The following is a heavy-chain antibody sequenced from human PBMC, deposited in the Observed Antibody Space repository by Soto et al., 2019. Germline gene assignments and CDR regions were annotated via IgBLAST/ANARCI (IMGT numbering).Heavy chain of an antibody. V-gene: IGHV4-34*01. D-gene: IGHD5-18*01. CDR1: GASFNAYY. CDR2: INYSGSS. J-gene: IGHJ4*02. Sequence: PSETLSLTCAVSGASFNAYYWSWIRQAPGKGLEWIGEINYSGSSNYNPSPKSRVAMSADRSKNQFSLKVNSVTAADTAVYYCARDANGYKYGSYFDYWGQGALVTVSS. CDR3: ARDANGYKYGSYFDY.